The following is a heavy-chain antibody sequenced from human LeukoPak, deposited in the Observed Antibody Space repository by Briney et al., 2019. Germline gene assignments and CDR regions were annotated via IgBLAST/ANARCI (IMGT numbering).Heavy chain of an antibody. CDR2: IYYSGST. D-gene: IGHD4-23*01. J-gene: IGHJ4*02. Sequence: NPSETLSLTCTVSGGSISSSSYYWSWIRQPPGKGLEWIGYIYYSGSTNYNPSLKSRVTISVDASKNQFSLKLSSVTAADTAVYYCARAPTNYGGNSVDYWGQGTLVTVSS. CDR3: ARAPTNYGGNSVDY. CDR1: GGSISSSSYY. V-gene: IGHV4-61*01.